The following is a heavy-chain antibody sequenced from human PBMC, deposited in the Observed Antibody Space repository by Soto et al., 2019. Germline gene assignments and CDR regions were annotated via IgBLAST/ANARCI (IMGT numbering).Heavy chain of an antibody. CDR1: GFTFSTYA. J-gene: IGHJ4*02. V-gene: IGHV3-23*01. Sequence: EVQLLESGGKLVQPGGSLTLSCAASGFTFSTYAMAWVRQAPGKGLEWVSGVSASGLNTDYADPVKGRFYISRDNSKNTVSLHMNSLYCAKDRPRRTSGDFFDYWGQGTPVTVSS. CDR3: SGDFFDY. CDR2: VSASGLNT. D-gene: IGHD1-1*01.